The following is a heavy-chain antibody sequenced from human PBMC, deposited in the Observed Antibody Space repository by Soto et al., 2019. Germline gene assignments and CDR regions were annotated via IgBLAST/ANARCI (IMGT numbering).Heavy chain of an antibody. J-gene: IGHJ6*03. CDR2: ISYDGSNK. CDR3: AKDRRVTIFGVVNYYYYMDV. Sequence: GGSLRLSCAASGFTFSSYGMHWVRQAPGKGLEWVAVISYDGSNKYYGDSVKGRFTISRDNSKNTLYLQMNSLRAEDTAVYYCAKDRRVTIFGVVNYYYYMDVWGKGTTVTVSS. CDR1: GFTFSSYG. V-gene: IGHV3-30*18. D-gene: IGHD3-3*01.